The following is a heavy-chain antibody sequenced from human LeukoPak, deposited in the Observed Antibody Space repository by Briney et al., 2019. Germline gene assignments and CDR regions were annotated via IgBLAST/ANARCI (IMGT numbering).Heavy chain of an antibody. CDR1: GDSISSYY. D-gene: IGHD3-22*01. J-gene: IGHJ4*02. CDR3: ARSLGYYYRPFDY. V-gene: IGHV4-34*01. Sequence: SETLSLTCTVSGDSISSYYWSWIRQPPGKGLEWIGEINHSGSTNYNPSLKSRVTISVDTSKNQFSLKLSSVTAADTAVYYCARSLGYYYRPFDYWGQGTLVTVSP. CDR2: INHSGST.